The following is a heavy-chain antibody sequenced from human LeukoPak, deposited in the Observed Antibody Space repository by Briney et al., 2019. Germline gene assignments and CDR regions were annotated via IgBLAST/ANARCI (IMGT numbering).Heavy chain of an antibody. J-gene: IGHJ4*02. V-gene: IGHV4-59*08. CDR3: ARHLTYGGWNS. CDR1: GGSISSYY. CDR2: IYYSGST. D-gene: IGHD4-23*01. Sequence: PSETLSLTCTVSGGSISSYYWSWIRQPPGKGLEWIGYIYYSGSTNYNPSLKSRVTMSVDASKNQFSLKVTSVTAADTAVYYCARHLTYGGWNSWGQGTLVTVSS.